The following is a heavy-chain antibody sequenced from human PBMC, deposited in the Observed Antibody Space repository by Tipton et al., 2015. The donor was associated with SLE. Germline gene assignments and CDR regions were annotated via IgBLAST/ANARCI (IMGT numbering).Heavy chain of an antibody. V-gene: IGHV4-39*07. D-gene: IGHD3-10*01. CDR1: GGSISSSSYY. Sequence: TLSLTCTVSGGSISSSSYYWGWIRQPPGKGLEWIGSIYHSGSTYYNPSLKSRVTISVDTSKNQFSLKLSSVTAADTAVYYCARASGSGSSYAFDIWGQGTMVTVSS. CDR3: ARASGSGSSYAFDI. CDR2: IYHSGST. J-gene: IGHJ3*02.